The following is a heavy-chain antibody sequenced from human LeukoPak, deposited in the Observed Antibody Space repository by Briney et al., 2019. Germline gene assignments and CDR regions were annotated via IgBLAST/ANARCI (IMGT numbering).Heavy chain of an antibody. Sequence: PGGSLRLSCAASGFNFSSDGMHWVRQAPGKGLEWVAVIWYDGSNKYYADSVKGRFTISRDNSKNTLYLQMNSLRAEDTAVYYCARHGVPYYYGMDVWGQGTTVTVSS. CDR2: IWYDGSNK. CDR1: GFNFSSDG. V-gene: IGHV3-33*01. J-gene: IGHJ6*02. D-gene: IGHD3-16*01. CDR3: ARHGVPYYYGMDV.